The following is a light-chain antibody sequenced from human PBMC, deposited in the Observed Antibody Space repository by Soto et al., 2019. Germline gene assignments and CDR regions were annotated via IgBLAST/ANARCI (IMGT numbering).Light chain of an antibody. CDR2: DVN. CDR1: SSDVGSYNY. CDR3: CAFAGSYTLGV. Sequence: QSALTQPRSVSGSPGQSVTISCTGTSSDVGSYNYVSWYQQHPGKAPKLIISDVNKRPSGVPHRFSGSKSGNTASLTISGLQAEDEADYYCCAFAGSYTLGVFGGGTKLPVL. J-gene: IGLJ3*02. V-gene: IGLV2-11*01.